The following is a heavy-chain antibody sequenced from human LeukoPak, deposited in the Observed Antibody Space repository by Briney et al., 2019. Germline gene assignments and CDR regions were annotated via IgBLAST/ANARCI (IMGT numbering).Heavy chain of an antibody. Sequence: GGSLRLSCAASGFTFSSYGMHWVRQAPGKGLEWVAVIWYDGSNKYYADSVKGRFTISRDNSKKTLYLQMNSLRAEDTAVYYCARDTLPGEMATTLDYWGQGTLVTVSS. CDR3: ARDTLPGEMATTLDY. D-gene: IGHD5-24*01. CDR1: GFTFSSYG. V-gene: IGHV3-33*01. CDR2: IWYDGSNK. J-gene: IGHJ4*02.